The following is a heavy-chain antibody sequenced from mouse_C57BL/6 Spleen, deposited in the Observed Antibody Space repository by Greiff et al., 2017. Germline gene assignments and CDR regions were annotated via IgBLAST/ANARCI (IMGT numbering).Heavy chain of an antibody. CDR1: GFSLSTFGMG. CDR2: IWWDDDK. V-gene: IGHV8-8*01. D-gene: IGHD1-1*01. CDR3: ARMDYYYGSSHWYFDV. Sequence: QVTLKESGPGILQPSQTLSLTCSFSGFSLSTFGMGVGWIRQPSGKGLEWLAHIWWDDDKYYNPALKSRLTISKDTSKNQVFLKIANVDTADTATYYCARMDYYYGSSHWYFDVWGTGTTVTVSS. J-gene: IGHJ1*03.